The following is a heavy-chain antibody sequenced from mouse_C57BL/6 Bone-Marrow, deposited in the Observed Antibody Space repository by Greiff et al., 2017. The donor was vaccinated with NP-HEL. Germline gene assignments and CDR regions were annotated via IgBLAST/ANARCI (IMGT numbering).Heavy chain of an antibody. CDR3: ARGGVVATDYFDY. CDR1: GFTFSDYG. CDR2: ISSGSSTI. Sequence: DVQLVESGGGLVKPGGSLKLSCAASGFTFSDYGMHWVRQAPEKGLEWVAYISSGSSTIYYADTVKGRFTISRDNAKNTLFLQMTSLRSEDTAMYYCARGGVVATDYFDYWGQGTTLTVSS. J-gene: IGHJ2*01. D-gene: IGHD1-1*01. V-gene: IGHV5-17*01.